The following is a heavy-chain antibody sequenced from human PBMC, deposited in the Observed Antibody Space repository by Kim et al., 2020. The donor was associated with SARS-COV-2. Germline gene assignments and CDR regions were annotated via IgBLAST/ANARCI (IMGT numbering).Heavy chain of an antibody. CDR3: TTDPTGRIAVPFDY. Sequence: GGSLRLSCAASGFTFSNAWMSWVRQAPGKGLEWVGRIKSKTDGGTTDYAAPVKGRFTISRDDSKSTLYLQMNSLKTEDTAVYYCTTDPTGRIAVPFDYWGQGTLVTVSS. CDR1: GFTFSNAW. CDR2: IKSKTDGGTT. V-gene: IGHV3-15*01. J-gene: IGHJ4*02. D-gene: IGHD6-19*01.